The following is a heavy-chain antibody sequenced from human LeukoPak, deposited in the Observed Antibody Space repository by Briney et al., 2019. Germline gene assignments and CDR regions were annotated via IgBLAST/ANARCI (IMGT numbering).Heavy chain of an antibody. CDR3: AKDSKRWKTYYYEAGSYYFDY. D-gene: IGHD3-10*01. CDR1: GFIFDNYG. Sequence: PGGSLRLSCAASGFIFDNYGMSWVRQAPGKGLEWVAFIQYDGSDKFYADSVKGRFTISRDNSKNTLYLQMNSLRPEDTAVYYCAKDSKRWKTYYYEAGSYYFDYWGQGTRVTVSS. V-gene: IGHV3-30*02. CDR2: IQYDGSDK. J-gene: IGHJ4*02.